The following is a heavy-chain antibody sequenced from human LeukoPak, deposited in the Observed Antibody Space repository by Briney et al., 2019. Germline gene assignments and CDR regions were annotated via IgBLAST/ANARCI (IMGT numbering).Heavy chain of an antibody. D-gene: IGHD2-2*01. CDR1: GYTFTGYG. J-gene: IGHJ5*02. Sequence: ASVKVSCKASGYTFTGYGISWVRQAPGQGLEWMGWISAYNGNTNYAQKLQGRVTMTTDTSTSTAYMELRSLRSDDTAVYYCARSIVVVPAAMVGWFDPWGQGTLVTVSS. V-gene: IGHV1-18*01. CDR3: ARSIVVVPAAMVGWFDP. CDR2: ISAYNGNT.